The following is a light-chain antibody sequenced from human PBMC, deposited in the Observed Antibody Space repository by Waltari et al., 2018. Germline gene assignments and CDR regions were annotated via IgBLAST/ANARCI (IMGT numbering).Light chain of an antibody. CDR1: QSVSSK. V-gene: IGKV3-15*01. J-gene: IGKJ2*01. CDR2: GAS. Sequence: EIVMTQSPATLSVSPGERATLSCRASQSVSSKLAWYQEKPGQAPRLLIYGASTRATGIPARFRGSGSGTEFTLTISSLQSEDFAVYYCQQYNNWPMYTFGQGTKLEIK. CDR3: QQYNNWPMYT.